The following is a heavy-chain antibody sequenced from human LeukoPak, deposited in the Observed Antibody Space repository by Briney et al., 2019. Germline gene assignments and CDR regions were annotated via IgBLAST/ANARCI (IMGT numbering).Heavy chain of an antibody. V-gene: IGHV4-59*08. J-gene: IGHJ4*02. CDR2: INYSGNT. CDR3: ARLNVLSSCPLHHFDH. CDR1: GGSISNYY. D-gene: IGHD6-13*01. Sequence: SETLSLTCTVSGGSISNYYWSWIRQPPGKGLEWIAYINYSGNTNYNPSLKSRVTISVDTSKNQFSLKLSSVTAADTAVYYCARLNVLSSCPLHHFDHWGQGTLVTVSS.